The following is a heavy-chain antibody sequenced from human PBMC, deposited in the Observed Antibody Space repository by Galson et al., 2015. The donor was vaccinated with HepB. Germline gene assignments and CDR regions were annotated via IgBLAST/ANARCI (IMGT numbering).Heavy chain of an antibody. D-gene: IGHD6-19*01. CDR3: ASSGWFDY. Sequence: SLRLSCAASGFTFSSYAMHWVRQAPGKGLEWVAVISYDGSNKYYADSVKGRFTISRDNSKNTLYLQMNSLRAEDTAVYYCASSGWFDYWGQGTLVTVSS. J-gene: IGHJ4*02. CDR1: GFTFSSYA. CDR2: ISYDGSNK. V-gene: IGHV3-30-3*01.